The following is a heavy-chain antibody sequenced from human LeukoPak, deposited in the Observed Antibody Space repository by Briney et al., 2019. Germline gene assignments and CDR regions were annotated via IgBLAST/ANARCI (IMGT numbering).Heavy chain of an antibody. J-gene: IGHJ6*02. D-gene: IGHD2-2*01. Sequence: NASETLSLTCAVSGGSISSGGYSWSWIRQHPGKGLEWIGYIYYSGSTYYNPSLKSRVTISVDTSKNQFSLKLSSVTAADTAVYYCARRSSTSYGMDVWGQGTTVTVSS. CDR1: GGSISSGGYS. CDR3: ARRSSTSYGMDV. V-gene: IGHV4-31*11. CDR2: IYYSGST.